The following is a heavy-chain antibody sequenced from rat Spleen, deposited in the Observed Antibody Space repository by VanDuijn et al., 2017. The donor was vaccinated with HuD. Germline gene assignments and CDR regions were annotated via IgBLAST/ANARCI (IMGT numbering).Heavy chain of an antibody. CDR3: ARHGRGGTARYYVFDV. D-gene: IGHD4-3*01. CDR1: GFAFSDHY. V-gene: IGHV5-29*01. CDR2: INYDGRST. J-gene: IGHJ4*01. Sequence: EVQLVESDGGLVQPGRSLKLSCAASGFAFSDHYVAWVRQGPTKGLEWVATINYDGRSTFYRDSVRARFTISRDNGKNILYLQIDSLKSEDTATYYCARHGRGGTARYYVFDVWGQGASVTVSS.